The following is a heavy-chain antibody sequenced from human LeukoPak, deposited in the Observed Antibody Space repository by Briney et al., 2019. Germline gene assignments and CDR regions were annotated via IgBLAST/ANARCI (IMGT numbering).Heavy chain of an antibody. D-gene: IGHD1-1*01. J-gene: IGHJ4*02. CDR2: VNEDGSAK. Sequence: PGGSLRLSYVVSGLTFSNYWMIWVRQAPGKGLESVAIVNEDGSAKYYLDSVKGRFTISRDNARNSLYLEMNSLRAEDTAVYYCARDYWRSIDHWGQETLVTVSS. CDR3: ARDYWRSIDH. V-gene: IGHV3-7*01. CDR1: GLTFSNYW.